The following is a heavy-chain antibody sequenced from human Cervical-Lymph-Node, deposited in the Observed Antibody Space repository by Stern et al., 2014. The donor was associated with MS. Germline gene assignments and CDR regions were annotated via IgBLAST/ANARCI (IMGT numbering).Heavy chain of an antibody. CDR1: GFSLSTSGVG. CDR2: IYWDEDK. D-gene: IGHD5-24*01. J-gene: IGHJ3*02. V-gene: IGHV2-5*02. CDR3: AHRQGLQFDAFDM. Sequence: QIPLKESGPTLVKPTRTLTLTCTFSGFSLSTSGVGVGWIRQPPGKALEWLALIYWDEDKDYSPSLKNRLTSSKYTTKNQVVLAMTNLDPVDTGTYYCAHRQGLQFDAFDMWGQGTMVTVSS.